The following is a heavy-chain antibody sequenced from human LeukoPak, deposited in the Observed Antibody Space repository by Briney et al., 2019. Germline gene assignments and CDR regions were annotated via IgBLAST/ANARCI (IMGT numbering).Heavy chain of an antibody. J-gene: IGHJ4*02. CDR2: ISGSGDST. V-gene: IGHV3-23*01. CDR3: AKVATKGNYYDSSGYSLDY. Sequence: GGSLRLFCAASGFTFSSYAMSWVRQAPGKGLEWVSHISGSGDSTYYADSVKGRFTISRDNSKNTLYLQMNSLRAEDTAVFYCAKVATKGNYYDSSGYSLDYWGQGTLVTVSS. D-gene: IGHD3-22*01. CDR1: GFTFSSYA.